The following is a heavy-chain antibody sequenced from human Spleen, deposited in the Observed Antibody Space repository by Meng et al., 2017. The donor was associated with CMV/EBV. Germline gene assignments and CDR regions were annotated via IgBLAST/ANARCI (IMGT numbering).Heavy chain of an antibody. CDR3: ARVPAAPDGLWWFDP. D-gene: IGHD2-2*01. J-gene: IGHJ5*02. CDR1: GYAFTGYY. V-gene: IGHV1-2*02. Sequence: ASGYAFTGYYMHWVRQAPGQGLEWMGWINPNSGGTNYAQKFQGRVAMTRDTSISTAYMELSRLRSDDTAVYYCARVPAAPDGLWWFDPWGQGTLVPSPQ. CDR2: INPNSGGT.